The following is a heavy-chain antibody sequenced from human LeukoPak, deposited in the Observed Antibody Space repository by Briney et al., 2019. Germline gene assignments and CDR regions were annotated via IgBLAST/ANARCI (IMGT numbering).Heavy chain of an antibody. J-gene: IGHJ4*02. CDR3: ARDPPYGSGSYPDY. CDR1: GGSISSYY. Sequence: PSETLSLTCTVSGGSISSYYWSWIRQPPGKGLEWIGRIYTSGSTNYNPSLKSRVTMSVDTSKNQFSLKLSSVTAADTAVYYCARDPPYGSGSYPDYWGQGTLVTVSS. CDR2: IYTSGST. D-gene: IGHD3-10*01. V-gene: IGHV4-4*07.